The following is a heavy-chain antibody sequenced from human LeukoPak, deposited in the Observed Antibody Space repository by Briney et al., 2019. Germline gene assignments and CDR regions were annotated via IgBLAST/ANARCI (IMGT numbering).Heavy chain of an antibody. V-gene: IGHV1-2*02. D-gene: IGHD3-9*01. Sequence: ASVKVSCKASGYTFTGYYMHWVRQAPGQGLEWMGWINPNSGGTNYAQKFQGRVTMTRDTPISTAYMELSRLRSDDTAVYYCARDQSWFDAFDIWGQGTMVTVSS. J-gene: IGHJ3*02. CDR3: ARDQSWFDAFDI. CDR1: GYTFTGYY. CDR2: INPNSGGT.